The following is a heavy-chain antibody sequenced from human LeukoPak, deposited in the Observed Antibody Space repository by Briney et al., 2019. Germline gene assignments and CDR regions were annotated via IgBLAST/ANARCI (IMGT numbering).Heavy chain of an antibody. CDR1: GYSFTSYW. D-gene: IGHD3-9*01. V-gene: IGHV5-51*01. CDR2: IYPGDSDT. CDR3: ARLLDYDILTGYLPSFDY. Sequence: GESLKISCKGSGYSFTSYWIGWVRQMPGKGLEWMGIIYPGDSDTRYSPSFQGQVTISADKSISTAYLQWSSLKASDTAMYYCARLLDYDILTGYLPSFDYWGQGALVTVSS. J-gene: IGHJ4*02.